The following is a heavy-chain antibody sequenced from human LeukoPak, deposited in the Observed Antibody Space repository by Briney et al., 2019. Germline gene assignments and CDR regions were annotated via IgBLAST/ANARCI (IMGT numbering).Heavy chain of an antibody. V-gene: IGHV3-23*01. CDR2: IDTKGSRT. CDR1: GFTLSNCA. D-gene: IGHD5-12*01. CDR3: AKEVVATIPPL. Sequence: GGSLRLSCAASGFTLSNCAMTWVRQAPGKGLEWVSGIDTKGSRTYYADSVKGRLTISRDNSKNTLFLQMNSLRAEDTAVYYCAKEVVATIPPLWGQGTLVTVSS. J-gene: IGHJ4*02.